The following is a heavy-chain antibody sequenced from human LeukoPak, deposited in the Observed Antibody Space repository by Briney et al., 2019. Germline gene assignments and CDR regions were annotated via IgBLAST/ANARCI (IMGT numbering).Heavy chain of an antibody. CDR1: GYTFTGYY. Sequence: ASVKVSCKASGYTFTGYYMRWVRQAPGQGLEWMGWINPNSGGTNYAQKFQGRVTMTRDTSISTAYMELSRLRSDDTAVYYRAKHREYSSSSDLDYWGQGALVTVSS. D-gene: IGHD6-6*01. CDR3: AKHREYSSSSDLDY. V-gene: IGHV1-2*02. J-gene: IGHJ4*02. CDR2: INPNSGGT.